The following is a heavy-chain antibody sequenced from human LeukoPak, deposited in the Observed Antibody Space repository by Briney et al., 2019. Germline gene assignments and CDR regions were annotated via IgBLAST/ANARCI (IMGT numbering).Heavy chain of an antibody. CDR3: AKDPNYYDSSAHAH. V-gene: IGHV3-23*01. CDR1: GFTFSSYA. Sequence: GGSLRLSCAASGFTFSSYAMSWVRQAPGKGLEWVSAISGSGGSTYYADSVKGRFTISRDNSKNTLYLQMNSLRAEDTAVYYCAKDPNYYDSSAHAHWGQGTLVTVSS. J-gene: IGHJ4*02. D-gene: IGHD3-22*01. CDR2: ISGSGGST.